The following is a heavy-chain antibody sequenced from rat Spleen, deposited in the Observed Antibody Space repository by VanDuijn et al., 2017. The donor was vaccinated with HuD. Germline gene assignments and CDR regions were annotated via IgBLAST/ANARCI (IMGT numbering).Heavy chain of an antibody. CDR3: TRDRYDFDY. CDR2: ISSAGRT. J-gene: IGHJ2*01. Sequence: QVQLKESGPGLVQPSQTLSLTCTVSGFSLTNYHVHWVRQPPGKGLEWIAAISSAGRTYYNSNLKSRLSINRDTSKSQVFLKMYSLQTNDTGAYYCTRDRYDFDYWGQGVMVTVSS. V-gene: IGHV2-32*01. CDR1: GFSLTNYH. D-gene: IGHD2-1*01.